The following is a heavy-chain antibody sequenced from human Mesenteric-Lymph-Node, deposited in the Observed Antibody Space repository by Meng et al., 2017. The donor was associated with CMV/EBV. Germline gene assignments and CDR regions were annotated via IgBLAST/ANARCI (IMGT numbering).Heavy chain of an antibody. J-gene: IGHJ5*02. Sequence: ASVKVSCKASGYTFTGYYKHWVRQAPGQGLEWMGIINPSGGSTSYAQKFQGRVTMTRDTSTSTLYMDLGSLRSEDTAVYYCARDNSDSSSSWWFDPWGQGTLVTVSS. CDR1: GYTFTGYY. CDR2: INPSGGST. V-gene: IGHV1-46*01. CDR3: ARDNSDSSSSWWFDP. D-gene: IGHD6-6*01.